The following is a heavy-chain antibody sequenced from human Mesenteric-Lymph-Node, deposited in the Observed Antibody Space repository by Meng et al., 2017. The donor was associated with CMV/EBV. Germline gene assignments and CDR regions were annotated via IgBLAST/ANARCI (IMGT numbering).Heavy chain of an antibody. D-gene: IGHD3-16*01. CDR3: AKGSALGYFDY. Sequence: GESLKISCAASGFTFSSYWMHWVRQAPGKGLVWVSLISGTGGNTHYTDSVKGRFTLSRDNSKKMLYLQMNSLRAEDTAVYYCAKGSALGYFDYWGQGTLVTVSS. CDR1: GFTFSSYW. CDR2: ISGTGGNT. V-gene: IGHV3-23*01. J-gene: IGHJ4*02.